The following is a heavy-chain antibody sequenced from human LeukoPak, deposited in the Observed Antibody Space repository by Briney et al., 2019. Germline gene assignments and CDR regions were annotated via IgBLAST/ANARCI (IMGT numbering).Heavy chain of an antibody. J-gene: IGHJ4*02. V-gene: IGHV3-11*01. Sequence: GGSLRLSCAASGFTFSDNYMSWIRQAPGKGLEWVSYISSSGSIYYADSVKGRFTISRDNAKNSLYLQMNSLRAEDTAVYYCASEGYSYGTGYWGQGTLVTVSS. CDR3: ASEGYSYGTGY. CDR2: ISSSGSI. D-gene: IGHD5-18*01. CDR1: GFTFSDNY.